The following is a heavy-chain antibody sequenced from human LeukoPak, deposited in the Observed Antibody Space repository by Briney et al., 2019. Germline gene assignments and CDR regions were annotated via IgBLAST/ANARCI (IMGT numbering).Heavy chain of an antibody. Sequence: SETLSLTCTVSGGSVSSYYWSWIRQPPGKGLEWIAYIHYSGSSYYNPFLKSRVTISVETSKNQFSLKLSSVTAADTAVYYCARREGCSGGSCYGDTFDYRGQGTLVTVS. J-gene: IGHJ4*02. CDR1: GGSVSSYY. D-gene: IGHD2-15*01. CDR3: ARREGCSGGSCYGDTFDY. CDR2: IHYSGSS. V-gene: IGHV4-59*08.